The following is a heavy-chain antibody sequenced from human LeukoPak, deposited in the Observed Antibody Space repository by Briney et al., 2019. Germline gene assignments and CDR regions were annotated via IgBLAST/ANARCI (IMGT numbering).Heavy chain of an antibody. Sequence: ASVKVSCKASGYTFTTYYMHWVRQAPGQGLEWVGIINPNGGSTTYAQKFQGRVTMTRDTSTSTVYMELSSLRSEDTAVYYCAGSSGSYCDYWGQGTLVT. V-gene: IGHV1-46*01. CDR3: AGSSGSYCDY. D-gene: IGHD6-19*01. CDR1: GYTFTTYY. J-gene: IGHJ4*02. CDR2: INPNGGST.